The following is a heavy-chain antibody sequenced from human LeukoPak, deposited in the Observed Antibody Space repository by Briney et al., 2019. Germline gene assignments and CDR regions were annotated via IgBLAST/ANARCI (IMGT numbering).Heavy chain of an antibody. V-gene: IGHV1-69*13. Sequence: SVKVSCKASGGTFSSYAISWVRQAPGQGLEWMGGIIPIFGTANYAQKFQGRVTITADESTSTAYMELSSLRSEDTAVYYCARPVTPSYYYDSSGYSAGGFDYWGQGTLVTVSS. J-gene: IGHJ4*02. CDR3: ARPVTPSYYYDSSGYSAGGFDY. CDR2: IIPIFGTA. CDR1: GGTFSSYA. D-gene: IGHD3-22*01.